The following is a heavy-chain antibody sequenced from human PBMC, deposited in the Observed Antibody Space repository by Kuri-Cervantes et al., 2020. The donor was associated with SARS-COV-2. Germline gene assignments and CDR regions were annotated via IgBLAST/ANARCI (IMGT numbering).Heavy chain of an antibody. V-gene: IGHV1-46*01. CDR1: GYTFTTYY. Sequence: ASVKVSCKASGYTFTTYYIHWVRQAPGQGLEWMGIINPGGGGTSYAQKFQGRVAVTRDTPTSTVYMELSSLRSEDTAVYYCARDPTTVTTGIGMDVWGQGTTVTVSS. D-gene: IGHD4-17*01. J-gene: IGHJ6*02. CDR2: INPGGGGT. CDR3: ARDPTTVTTGIGMDV.